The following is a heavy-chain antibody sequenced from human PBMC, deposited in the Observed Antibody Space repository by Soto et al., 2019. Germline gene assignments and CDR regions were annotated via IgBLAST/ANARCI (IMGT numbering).Heavy chain of an antibody. V-gene: IGHV1-69*13. CDR2: IIPIFGTA. Sequence: SVKVSCKASGGTFSSYAISLVRQAPGQGLEWMGGIIPIFGTANYAQKFQGRVTITADESTSTAYMELSSLRSEDTAVYYCAREGVTDYVWGSYRRNDAFDIWGQGTMVTVSS. CDR3: AREGVTDYVWGSYRRNDAFDI. CDR1: GGTFSSYA. D-gene: IGHD3-16*02. J-gene: IGHJ3*02.